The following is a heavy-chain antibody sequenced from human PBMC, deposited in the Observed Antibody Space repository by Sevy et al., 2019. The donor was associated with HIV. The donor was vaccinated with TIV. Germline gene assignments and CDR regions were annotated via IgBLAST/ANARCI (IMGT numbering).Heavy chain of an antibody. CDR3: ARGFLEWLASGMDV. CDR1: GGSISSYY. Sequence: SETLSLTCTVSGGSISSYYWNWIRQPPGKGLEWIGYIYYSGTSYNPSLKSRVSISADTSKNQISLKLSSVTAAETAVYYCARGFLEWLASGMDVWGQGTTVTVSS. CDR2: IYYSGT. V-gene: IGHV4-59*01. J-gene: IGHJ6*02. D-gene: IGHD3-3*01.